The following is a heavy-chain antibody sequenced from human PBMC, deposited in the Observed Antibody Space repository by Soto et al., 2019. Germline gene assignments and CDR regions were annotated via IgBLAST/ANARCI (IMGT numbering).Heavy chain of an antibody. D-gene: IGHD3-22*01. CDR3: VKDRDSNSWPSRDV. V-gene: IGHV1-18*01. Sequence: ASVNVSCKASGGTFTRNGISWVRQALGQGLEWMGWISPKSGNTKYAQKFQGRVIMTTDTSTSTAYMELRSLRSDDTAVYFCVKDRDSNSWPSRDVWGPGTTVTVSS. CDR2: ISPKSGNT. J-gene: IGHJ6*02. CDR1: GGTFTRNG.